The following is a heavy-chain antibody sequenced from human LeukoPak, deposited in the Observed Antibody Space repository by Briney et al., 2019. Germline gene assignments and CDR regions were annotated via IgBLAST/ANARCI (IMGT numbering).Heavy chain of an antibody. CDR2: ISSSGTYI. V-gene: IGHV3-21*01. J-gene: IGHJ2*01. CDR3: ARPRGWERPWYFDL. Sequence: KPGGSLRLSCAASGLTFSNYGMNWVRQAPGKGLEWVSSISSSGTYIYYADSMKGRFTISRDNAKNSLYLQMDSLRAEDTAVYYCARPRGWERPWYFDLWGRGTLVTVSS. CDR1: GLTFSNYG. D-gene: IGHD1-26*01.